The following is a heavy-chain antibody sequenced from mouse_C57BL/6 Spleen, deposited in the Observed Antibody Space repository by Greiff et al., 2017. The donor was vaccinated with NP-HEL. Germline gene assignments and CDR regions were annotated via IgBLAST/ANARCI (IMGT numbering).Heavy chain of an antibody. CDR3: ARGGGSSLYAMDY. J-gene: IGHJ4*01. V-gene: IGHV1-53*01. CDR2: INPSNGGT. Sequence: QVQLQQPGTELVKPGASVKLSCKASGYTFTSYWIHWVKQRPGQGLEWIGNINPSNGGTNYNEKFKSKATLTVDKSSSTAYMQLSSLTSEDSAVYYCARGGGSSLYAMDYWGQGTSVTVSS. CDR1: GYTFTSYW. D-gene: IGHD1-1*01.